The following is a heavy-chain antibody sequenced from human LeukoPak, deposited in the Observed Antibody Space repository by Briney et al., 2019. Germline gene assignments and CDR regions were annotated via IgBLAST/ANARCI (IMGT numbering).Heavy chain of an antibody. V-gene: IGHV1-18*01. CDR2: ISAYNGNT. D-gene: IGHD2-2*01. CDR1: GYTFTSYG. CDR3: ARALIVVVPAAHDY. Sequence: GASVKVSCKASGYTFTSYGISWVRQAPGQGLEWMGWISAYNGNTNYAQKPQGRVTMTTDTSTSTAYMELRSLRSDDTAVYYCARALIVVVPAAHDYWGQGTLVTVSS. J-gene: IGHJ4*02.